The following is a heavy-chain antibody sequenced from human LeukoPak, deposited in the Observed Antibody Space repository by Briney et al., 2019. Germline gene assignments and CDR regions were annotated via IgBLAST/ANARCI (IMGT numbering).Heavy chain of an antibody. V-gene: IGHV3-23*01. D-gene: IGHD4-11*01. CDR1: GFTFSSYA. CDR3: AKDLYSNYGPADY. CDR2: INGGGVNT. J-gene: IGHJ4*02. Sequence: GGSLRLSCAASGFTFSSYAMSWVRQAPGKGLEWVSTINGGGVNTHYADSVGGRFTISRDNSKNTLFLQMNSPRDEDTAVYYCAKDLYSNYGPADYWGQGNLVTVSS.